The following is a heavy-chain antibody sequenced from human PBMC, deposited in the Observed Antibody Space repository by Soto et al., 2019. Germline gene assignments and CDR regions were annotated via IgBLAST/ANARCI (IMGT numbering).Heavy chain of an antibody. D-gene: IGHD1-1*01. J-gene: IGHJ4*02. Sequence: QGQLVQSGVQVKKSGASVKVSCKASGYTFTDYGISWVRQAPGQGLEWMGWISAYTGNTNYTQNLQDRGTITTDPYTRTAYMELRSVRSDDTAVDYCARDRSTHDYWGQGTLVAVCS. CDR2: ISAYTGNT. CDR1: GYTFTDYG. V-gene: IGHV1-18*01. CDR3: ARDRSTHDY.